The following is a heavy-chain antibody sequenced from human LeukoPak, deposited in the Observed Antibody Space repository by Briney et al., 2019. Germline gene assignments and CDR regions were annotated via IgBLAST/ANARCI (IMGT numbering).Heavy chain of an antibody. V-gene: IGHV3-7*01. Sequence: PGGSLRLSCAASGFSFSSYWMSWVRQAPGKGLEWVANINQDGSEKYYVDSVEGRSTISRDNAKNSLYLQMNNLRVEDTAVYYCARDYDYIWGSYRQPYFDYWGQGTLVTVSS. D-gene: IGHD3-16*02. CDR2: INQDGSEK. CDR1: GFSFSSYW. CDR3: ARDYDYIWGSYRQPYFDY. J-gene: IGHJ4*02.